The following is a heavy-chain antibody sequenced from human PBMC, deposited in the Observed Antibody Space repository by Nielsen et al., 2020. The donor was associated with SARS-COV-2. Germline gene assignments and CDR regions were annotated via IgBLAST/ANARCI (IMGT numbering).Heavy chain of an antibody. CDR2: MNPNSGNT. V-gene: IGHV1-8*01. Sequence: ASVKVSCKASGYTFTSYDINWVRQANGQGLEWMGWMNPNSGNTGYAQKFQGRVTMTRNSSISTAYMELSSLRSEDTAVYYCARPQGDGLEYFQHWGQGTLVTVSS. D-gene: IGHD3-16*01. CDR1: GYTFTSYD. CDR3: ARPQGDGLEYFQH. J-gene: IGHJ1*01.